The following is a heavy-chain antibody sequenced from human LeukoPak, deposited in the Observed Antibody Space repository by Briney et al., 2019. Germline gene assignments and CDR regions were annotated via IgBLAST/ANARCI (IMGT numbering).Heavy chain of an antibody. J-gene: IGHJ4*02. CDR1: GFTFSDFY. Sequence: GGSLRLSCAASGFTFSDFYMSWIRQAPGRGLEWVSYISSSGTTIYYADSVKGRFTISRDNAKNSLYLQMISLRAEDTAVYYCSRGEAGTTFLDYWSQGTLVTASS. D-gene: IGHD1-1*01. V-gene: IGHV3-11*01. CDR3: SRGEAGTTFLDY. CDR2: ISSSGTTI.